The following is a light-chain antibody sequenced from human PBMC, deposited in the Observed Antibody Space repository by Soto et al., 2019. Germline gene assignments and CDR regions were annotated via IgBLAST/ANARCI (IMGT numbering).Light chain of an antibody. CDR2: KAT. CDR1: QRIDTW. V-gene: IGKV1-5*03. CDR3: QQYNSYSPLT. J-gene: IGKJ4*01. Sequence: DIQMTQSPSILSASVGDRVTITCRASQRIDTWLAWYQQKPGTAPKLLIYKATILQSGVPSRFSGSGSGTEFTLTISSLQPDDFATYYCQQYNSYSPLTFGGGTKVDIK.